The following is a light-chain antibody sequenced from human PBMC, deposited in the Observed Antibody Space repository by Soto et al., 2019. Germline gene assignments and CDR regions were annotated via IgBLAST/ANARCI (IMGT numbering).Light chain of an antibody. Sequence: DIQMTQSPSTLSASVGDRVTITCRASQSISSWLAWYQQKPGKAPKLLIYDASSLESGVPSRFSGSGSGTEFTLTTSSLQPADSATYYCKQYNSYWTLGQGTKVDIK. CDR1: QSISSW. CDR3: KQYNSYWT. J-gene: IGKJ1*01. CDR2: DAS. V-gene: IGKV1-5*01.